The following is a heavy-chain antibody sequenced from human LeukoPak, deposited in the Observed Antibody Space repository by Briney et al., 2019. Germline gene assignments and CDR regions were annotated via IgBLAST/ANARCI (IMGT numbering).Heavy chain of an antibody. CDR3: ARGRGYYDILTGYFYFDY. V-gene: IGHV4-34*01. Sequence: PSETLSLTCAVYGGSFSGYYWSWIRQPPGKGLEWIGEINHSGSTNYNPSLKSRVTISVDTSKNQFSLKLSSVTAADTAVYYCARGRGYYDILTGYFYFDYWGQGTLVTVSS. CDR1: GGSFSGYY. J-gene: IGHJ4*02. D-gene: IGHD3-9*01. CDR2: INHSGST.